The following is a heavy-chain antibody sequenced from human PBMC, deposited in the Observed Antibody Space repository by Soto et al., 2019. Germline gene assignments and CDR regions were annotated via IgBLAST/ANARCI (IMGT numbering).Heavy chain of an antibody. CDR1: GGSISSGGYY. J-gene: IGHJ4*02. CDR2: TYYSGST. CDR3: ARERVATPHFDY. Sequence: SETLSLTCTVSGGSISSGGYYWSWIRQHPGKGLEWIGYTYYSGSTYYNPSLKSRVTISVDTSKNQFSLKLSSVTAADTAVYYCARERVATPHFDYWGQGTLVTVSS. D-gene: IGHD5-12*01. V-gene: IGHV4-31*03.